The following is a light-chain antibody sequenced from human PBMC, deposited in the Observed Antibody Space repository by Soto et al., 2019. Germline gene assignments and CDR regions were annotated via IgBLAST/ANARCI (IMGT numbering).Light chain of an antibody. J-gene: IGLJ2*01. V-gene: IGLV1-47*01. CDR1: SSNIGSNY. CDR2: RNN. CDR3: ASWDDSLSASVV. Sequence: QPVLTQPASASGTPGQRVTISCSGSSSNIGSNYVYWYQQFPGAAPKLLISRNNQRPSGVPDRFSASKSGTSASLAISGLRSEDEADYYCASWDDSLSASVVFGGGTKLTVL.